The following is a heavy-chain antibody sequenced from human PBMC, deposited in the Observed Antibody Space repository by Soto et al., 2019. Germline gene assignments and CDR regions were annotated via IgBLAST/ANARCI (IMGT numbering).Heavy chain of an antibody. CDR1: GGSISSYY. CDR3: ARSSMGGLDY. CDR2: IYYSGST. D-gene: IGHD1-26*01. J-gene: IGHJ4*02. V-gene: IGHV4-59*01. Sequence: SETLSLTCTVSGGSISSYYWSWIRQPPGKGLEWIGYIYYSGSTNYNPSLKSRVTISVDTSKNQFSLKLSSVTAADTAVYYCARSSMGGLDYWGQGTLVTVSS.